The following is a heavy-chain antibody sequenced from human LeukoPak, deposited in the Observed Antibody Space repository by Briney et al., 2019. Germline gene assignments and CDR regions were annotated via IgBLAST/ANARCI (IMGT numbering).Heavy chain of an antibody. CDR3: ARDRDFAFDY. CDR1: GFTFSTYS. J-gene: IGHJ4*02. CDR2: ISSGSSSI. V-gene: IGHV3-48*02. Sequence: PGGSLRLSCAASGFTFSTYSMNWVRQAPGKGLERVSYISSGSSSIDYADSVKGRFTISRDNAKNSLYLQVNSLRDEDTAVYYCARDRDFAFDYWGQGTLVTVSS.